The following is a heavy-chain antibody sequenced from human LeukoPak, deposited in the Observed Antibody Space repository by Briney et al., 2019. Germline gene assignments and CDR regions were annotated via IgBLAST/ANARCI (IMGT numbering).Heavy chain of an antibody. J-gene: IGHJ5*02. Sequence: PSETLSLTCTVSGGSISSYYWGWIRQPPGKGLEWIGSIYYSGSTYYNPSLKSRVTISVDTSKNQFSLKLSSVTAADTAVYYCAVEGTRTRNWFDPWGQGTLVTVSS. V-gene: IGHV4-39*01. CDR2: IYYSGST. D-gene: IGHD3-10*01. CDR3: AVEGTRTRNWFDP. CDR1: GGSISSYY.